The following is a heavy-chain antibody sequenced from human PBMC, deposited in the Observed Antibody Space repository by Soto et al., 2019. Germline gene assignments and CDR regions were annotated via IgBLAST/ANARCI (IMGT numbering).Heavy chain of an antibody. D-gene: IGHD2-15*01. CDR1: GYTFTGYY. CDR2: INPNSGGT. J-gene: IGHJ6*02. V-gene: IGHV1-2*04. CDR3: ARYGTGGCSGGSCYSTGYYYYGMDV. Sequence: ASVKVSCKASGYTFTGYYMHWVRQAPGQGLEWMGWINPNSGGTNYAQKFQGWVTMTRDTSISTAYMELSRLRSDDTAVYYCARYGTGGCSGGSCYSTGYYYYGMDVWXQGTTLTVSS.